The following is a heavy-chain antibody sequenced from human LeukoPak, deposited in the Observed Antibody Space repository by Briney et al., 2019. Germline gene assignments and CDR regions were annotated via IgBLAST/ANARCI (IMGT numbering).Heavy chain of an antibody. D-gene: IGHD3-16*01. CDR3: TRVSYADGGYFDY. CDR2: IWDDGSNK. CDR1: GLNFNDND. Sequence: GGSLRLSCAASGLNFNDNDMDWVRQAPGKGLEWVAVIWDDGSNKYYAESVKGRFTISRDISKNMLYLQMNSLRVEDTAVYYCTRVSYADGGYFDYWGQGTLVTVSS. J-gene: IGHJ4*03. V-gene: IGHV3-33*01.